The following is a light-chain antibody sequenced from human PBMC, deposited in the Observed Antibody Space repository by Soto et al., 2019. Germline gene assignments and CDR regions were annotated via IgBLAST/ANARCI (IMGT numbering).Light chain of an antibody. CDR3: QQYSSYPLT. Sequence: DIQMTQSPSSLSASVGDRVTITCRASQGISNYLAWFQQKPWLAPKSLIYAASNLQSGFPSKFSVSGSWTDFTLAISSLQPADFATYFGQQYSSYPLTFGQGKRLEIK. CDR2: AAS. J-gene: IGKJ5*01. CDR1: QGISNY. V-gene: IGKV1-16*02.